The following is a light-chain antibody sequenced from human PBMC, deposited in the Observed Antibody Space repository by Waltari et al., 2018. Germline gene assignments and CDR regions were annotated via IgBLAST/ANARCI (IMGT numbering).Light chain of an antibody. CDR3: GSYTSSTTLA. J-gene: IGLJ1*01. CDR2: DVS. CDR1: RSDGGGYDY. Sequence: QSALTQPASVSGSPGQSITISCTGTRSDGGGYDYVSWYQQHPGKAPKLMLYDVSNRPLEVSHRFSGSKSGNTASLTISGLQADDEAEYYCGSYTSSTTLAFGTGTKVTVL. V-gene: IGLV2-14*03.